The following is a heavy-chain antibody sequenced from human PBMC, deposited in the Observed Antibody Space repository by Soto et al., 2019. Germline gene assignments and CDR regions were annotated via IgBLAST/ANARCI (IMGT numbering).Heavy chain of an antibody. CDR3: VRDHRWAFDF. CDR2: ISIGSGSI. J-gene: IGHJ3*01. Sequence: GGSLRLSCAASGFIFSNYAMNWVRQAPGKGLEWVSYISIGSGSIFYADSVKGRFTISRDDARNSLFLQMNTLRDEDTAVYYCVRDHRWAFDFWGQGTMVTVSS. D-gene: IGHD2-15*01. V-gene: IGHV3-48*02. CDR1: GFIFSNYA.